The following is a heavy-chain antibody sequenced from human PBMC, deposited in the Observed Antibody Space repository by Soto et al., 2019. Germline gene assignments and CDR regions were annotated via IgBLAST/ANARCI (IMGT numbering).Heavy chain of an antibody. CDR3: ARDMRYSSGWYYFDY. V-gene: IGHV1-18*04. CDR2: ISAYNGNT. J-gene: IGHJ4*02. D-gene: IGHD6-19*01. CDR1: CYTFTSYG. Sequence: SAKVSYKASCYTFTSYGISWVRQAPVQGLEWMGWISAYNGNTNYAQKLQGRVTMTTDTSTSTAYMELRSLRSDDTAVYYCARDMRYSSGWYYFDYWGQGTLVTVYS.